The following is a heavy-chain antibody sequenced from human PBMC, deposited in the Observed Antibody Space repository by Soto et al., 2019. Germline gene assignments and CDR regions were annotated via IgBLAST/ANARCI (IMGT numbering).Heavy chain of an antibody. CDR2: ISAYNGNT. CDR3: ARDVAGATGGYYYYGMDV. D-gene: IGHD1-26*01. J-gene: IGHJ6*02. V-gene: IGHV1-18*04. Sequence: ASVKRSGKASGETFTRYGSSWVRQAPGQGLEWMGWISAYNGNTNYAQKLQGRVTMTTDTSTSTAYMELRSLRSDDTAVYYCARDVAGATGGYYYYGMDVWGQGTLVTVSS. CDR1: GETFTRYG.